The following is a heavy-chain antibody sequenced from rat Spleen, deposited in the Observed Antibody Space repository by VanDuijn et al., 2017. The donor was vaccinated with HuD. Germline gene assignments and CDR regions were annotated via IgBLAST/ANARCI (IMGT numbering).Heavy chain of an antibody. Sequence: EVQLVESGGGLVQPGRSLKLSCAASGFTFSDYYMAWVRQAPKKGLEWVASINYGDSSGHSSTYYRDSVKGRFTISRDNAKSTLSLQMDSLRSEDTATYYCARRHYGYTDYFDYWGQGVMVTVSS. J-gene: IGHJ2*01. CDR2: INYGDSSGHSST. V-gene: IGHV5-7*01. CDR1: GFTFSDYY. CDR3: ARRHYGYTDYFDY. D-gene: IGHD1-9*01.